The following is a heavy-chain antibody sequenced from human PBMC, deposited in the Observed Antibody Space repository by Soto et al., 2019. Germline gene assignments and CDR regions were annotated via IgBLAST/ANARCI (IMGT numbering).Heavy chain of an antibody. V-gene: IGHV4-39*01. J-gene: IGHJ4*02. Sequence: QLQLQESGPGLVKPSETLSLTCRVSDGSMNSDSSYWGWIRQPPGKGPEWIGVINHSGSTYHNLSLNGRVTMSVDASRNQFSLKLTSMTAADTAVYYCARLGGYVSVGYYYLWDSWGQGTLVTVSS. D-gene: IGHD3-22*01. CDR2: INHSGST. CDR1: DGSMNSDSSY. CDR3: ARLGGYVSVGYYYLWDS.